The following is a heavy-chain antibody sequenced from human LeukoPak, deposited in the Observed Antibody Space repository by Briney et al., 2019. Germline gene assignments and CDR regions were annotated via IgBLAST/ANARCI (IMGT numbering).Heavy chain of an antibody. CDR3: ARHRSNYYFDY. CDR2: IYYSGST. J-gene: IGHJ4*02. Sequence: PSETLSLTCTVSGGSISSSSYYWGWIRQPPGKGLEWIGSIYYSGSTYYNPSLKSRVTISVDTSKNQFSLKLSSVTAADTTVYYCARHRSNYYFDYWGQGTLVTVSS. D-gene: IGHD1-26*01. V-gene: IGHV4-39*01. CDR1: GGSISSSSYY.